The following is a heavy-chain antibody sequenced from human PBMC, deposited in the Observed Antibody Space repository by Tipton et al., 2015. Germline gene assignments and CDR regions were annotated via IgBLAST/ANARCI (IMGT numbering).Heavy chain of an antibody. J-gene: IGHJ6*02. Sequence: SLRLSCAASGFTFSSYAMSWVRQAPGKGLEWVTLISFDGSNEYYADSVKGRFTISRDNSKNTLYLQMNSLRVEDTAVYYCAKARSVYYYGMDVWGQGTTVTVSS. V-gene: IGHV3-30*18. CDR2: ISFDGSNE. CDR3: AKARSVYYYGMDV. CDR1: GFTFSSYA.